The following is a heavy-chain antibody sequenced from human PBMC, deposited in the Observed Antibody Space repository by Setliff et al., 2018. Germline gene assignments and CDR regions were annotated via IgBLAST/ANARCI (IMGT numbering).Heavy chain of an antibody. V-gene: IGHV3-23*01. CDR1: GFTFTSYA. J-gene: IGHJ3*02. D-gene: IGHD6-13*01. CDR3: ARSYNGSWYSDAFDI. Sequence: RLSCAASGFTFTSYAMRWVRQAPGKGLEWVSSISGSGGSTYYADSVKGRFTISRDNSNNALYLQMNSLRAEDTAVYYCARSYNGSWYSDAFDIWGQGTMVTVSS. CDR2: ISGSGGST.